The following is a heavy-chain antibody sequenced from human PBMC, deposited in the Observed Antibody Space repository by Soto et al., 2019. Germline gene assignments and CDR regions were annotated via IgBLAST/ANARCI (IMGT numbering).Heavy chain of an antibody. D-gene: IGHD5-12*01. Sequence: QVQLVQSGAEVKKPGSSVKVSCKASGGTFSTYDICWVRQAPGQGLEWMGGIIHLFGTANYAQKFQGRATSIADESTRTAYIELRRLRSEDTAVYYCAINEGTDGYKFAYWGQGTLVTVSS. J-gene: IGHJ4*02. CDR2: IIHLFGTA. V-gene: IGHV1-69*01. CDR1: GGTFSTYD. CDR3: AINEGTDGYKFAY.